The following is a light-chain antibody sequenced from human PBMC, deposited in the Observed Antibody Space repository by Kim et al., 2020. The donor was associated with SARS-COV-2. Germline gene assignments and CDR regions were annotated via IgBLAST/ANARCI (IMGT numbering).Light chain of an antibody. CDR2: GAS. V-gene: IGKV3-20*01. Sequence: SPGESATLSCRASQTVNSMYLAWYQQKPGQAPRLLIYGASNRATGIPDRFSGSGSGTDFTLTISRLEPEDCAVYYCQQYENSPWTFGQGTKVDIK. CDR1: QTVNSMY. CDR3: QQYENSPWT. J-gene: IGKJ1*01.